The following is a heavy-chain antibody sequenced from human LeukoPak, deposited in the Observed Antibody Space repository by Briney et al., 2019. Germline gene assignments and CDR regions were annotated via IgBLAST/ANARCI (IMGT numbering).Heavy chain of an antibody. V-gene: IGHV1-18*01. CDR2: ISAYNGNT. CDR3: AREWGADSGGYYEDY. D-gene: IGHD3-10*01. J-gene: IGHJ4*02. Sequence: ASVKVSCKASGYTFTNYGINWVRQAPGQGLEWMGWISAYNGNTRNAQRLQGRVTMTTDASTSTAYMELRSLRSDDTAVYYCAREWGADSGGYYEDYWGQGTLVTVSS. CDR1: GYTFTNYG.